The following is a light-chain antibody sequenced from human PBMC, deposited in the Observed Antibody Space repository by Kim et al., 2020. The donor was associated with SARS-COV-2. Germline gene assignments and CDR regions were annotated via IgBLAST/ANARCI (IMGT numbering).Light chain of an antibody. CDR2: GRN. V-gene: IGLV3-19*01. CDR1: SLRSYY. Sequence: SSELTQDPAVSVALGQTVRITCQGDSLRSYYATWYQQRPRQAPVLVIYGRNNRPSGIPDRFSGSSSGNTASLTISGARAEDEADFYCQFRDSGGNILFGGGTQLTVL. CDR3: QFRDSGGNIL. J-gene: IGLJ2*01.